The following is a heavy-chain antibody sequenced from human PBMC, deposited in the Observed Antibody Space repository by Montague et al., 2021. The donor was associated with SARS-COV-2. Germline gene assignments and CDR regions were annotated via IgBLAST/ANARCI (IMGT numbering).Heavy chain of an antibody. J-gene: IGHJ3*02. V-gene: IGHV4-34*01. CDR1: GGSFIGYY. D-gene: IGHD2-15*01. Sequence: SETLSLTCTVPGGSFIGYYWGWIRQPPGKGLEWIGEINHNGNTQYNPSLKSRLTMSLDTLRTHISLKLSSVTAADTAVYYCARARPSVVVVAATAFDIWGQGTMVTVSS. CDR2: INHNGNT. CDR3: ARARPSVVVVAATAFDI.